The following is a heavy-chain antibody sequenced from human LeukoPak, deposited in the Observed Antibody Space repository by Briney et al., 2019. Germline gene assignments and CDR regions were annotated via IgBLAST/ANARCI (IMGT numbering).Heavy chain of an antibody. CDR3: ASPKKLGIAGEFDY. Sequence: ASVKVSCKASGYTFTSYAMHWVRRAPGQRLEWMGWINAGNGNTKYSQKFQGRVTITRDTSASTAYMELSSLRSEDTAVYYCASPKKLGIAGEFDYWGQGTLVTVSS. CDR2: INAGNGNT. J-gene: IGHJ4*02. CDR1: GYTFTSYA. D-gene: IGHD7-27*01. V-gene: IGHV1-3*01.